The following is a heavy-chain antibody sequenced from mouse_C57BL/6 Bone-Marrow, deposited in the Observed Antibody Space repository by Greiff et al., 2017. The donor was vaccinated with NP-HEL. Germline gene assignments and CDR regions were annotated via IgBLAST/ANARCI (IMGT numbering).Heavy chain of an antibody. V-gene: IGHV1-19*01. CDR1: GYTFTDYY. CDR3: ARREAYYSNYDWYFDV. Sequence: EVQLQQSGPVLVKPGASVKMSCKASGYTFTDYYMNWVKQSHGKSLEWIGVINPYNGGTRYNPKFKGKATLTVDKSSSTAYMELNSLTSEDSAVYYCARREAYYSNYDWYFDVWGTGTTVTVSS. CDR2: INPYNGGT. D-gene: IGHD2-5*01. J-gene: IGHJ1*03.